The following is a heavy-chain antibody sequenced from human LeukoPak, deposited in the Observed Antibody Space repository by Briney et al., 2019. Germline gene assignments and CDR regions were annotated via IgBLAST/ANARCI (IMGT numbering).Heavy chain of an antibody. CDR1: GYSISNGYY. CDR3: AREGERYYYYYYMDV. Sequence: PSETLSLTCTVSGYSISNGYYWGWIRQPPGKGLEWIGRIYTSGSTNYNPSLKSRVTISVDTSKNQFSLKLSSVTAADTAVYYCAREGERYYYYYYMDVWGKGTTVTISS. J-gene: IGHJ6*03. D-gene: IGHD1-1*01. V-gene: IGHV4-38-2*02. CDR2: IYTSGST.